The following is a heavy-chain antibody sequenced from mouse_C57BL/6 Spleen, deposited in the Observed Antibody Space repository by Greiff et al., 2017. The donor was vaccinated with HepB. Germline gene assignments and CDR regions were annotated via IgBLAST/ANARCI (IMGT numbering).Heavy chain of an antibody. CDR3: ARGDFDY. CDR1: GYTFTDYN. J-gene: IGHJ2*01. V-gene: IGHV1-18*01. CDR2: INPNNGGT. Sequence: VQLKQSGPELVKPGASVKIPCKASGYTFTDYNMDWVKQSPGKSLEWIGDINPNNGGTIYNQKFKGKATLTVDKSSSTAYMELRSLTSEDTAVSYCARGDFDYWGQGTTLTVSS.